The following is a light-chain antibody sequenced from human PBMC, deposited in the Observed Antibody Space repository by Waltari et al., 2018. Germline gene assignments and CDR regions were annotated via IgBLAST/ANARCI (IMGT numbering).Light chain of an antibody. CDR3: QQYYSSPVT. J-gene: IGKJ5*01. CDR2: WAS. CDR1: QSVLYRSDNKNY. Sequence: DIVMTQSPDSLAVSRGERATITCKSSQSVLYRSDNKNYLGWYQQNPGLPPKLLIYWASTRESGVPDRFSGSGSGTDFTLTISSLQAEDVAVYYCQQYYSSPVTFGQGTRLEIK. V-gene: IGKV4-1*01.